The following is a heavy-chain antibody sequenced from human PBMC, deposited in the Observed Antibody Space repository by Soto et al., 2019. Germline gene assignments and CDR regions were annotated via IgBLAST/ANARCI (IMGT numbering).Heavy chain of an antibody. CDR1: GCSFTSYW. CDR2: IDPSDSYT. CDR3: AMCIAARPLGYYYGMDV. Sequence: PGESLKISCKGSGCSFTSYWISWVRQMPGKGLEWMGRIDPSDSYTNYSPSFQGHVTISADKSISTAYLQWSSLKASDTAMYYCAMCIAARPLGYYYGMDVWGQGTTVTVSS. J-gene: IGHJ6*02. D-gene: IGHD6-6*01. V-gene: IGHV5-10-1*01.